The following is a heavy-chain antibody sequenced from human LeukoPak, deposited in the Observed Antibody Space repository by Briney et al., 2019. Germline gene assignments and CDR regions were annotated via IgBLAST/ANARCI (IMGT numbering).Heavy chain of an antibody. CDR2: ISSSDTTI. D-gene: IGHD1/OR15-1a*01. V-gene: IGHV3-48*03. Sequence: PGGSLRLSCAASGFTFSSYEMNWVRQAPGKGLEWVSYISSSDTTIYYADSVKGRFTISRDNPRNLLYLQMNSLRAEDTAVYYCAREGTYYLDYWGQGTLVTVSS. J-gene: IGHJ4*02. CDR3: AREGTYYLDY. CDR1: GFTFSSYE.